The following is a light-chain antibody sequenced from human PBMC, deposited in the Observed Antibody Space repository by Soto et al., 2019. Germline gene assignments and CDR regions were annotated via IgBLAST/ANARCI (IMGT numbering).Light chain of an antibody. J-gene: IGKJ1*01. V-gene: IGKV1-5*01. CDR2: DAS. Sequence: DIPMTQSPSTLSASVGDRVTITCRASQSISSWLAWYQQKPGKAPKLLIYDASSLESGVPSRFSGSGSGTEFTLTISSLQSEDFAVYYCQQYNNWPPETFGQGTKVDIK. CDR3: QQYNNWPPET. CDR1: QSISSW.